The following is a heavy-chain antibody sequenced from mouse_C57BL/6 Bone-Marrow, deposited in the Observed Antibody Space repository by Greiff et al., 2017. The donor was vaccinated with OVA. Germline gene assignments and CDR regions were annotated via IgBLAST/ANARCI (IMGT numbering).Heavy chain of an antibody. D-gene: IGHD2-4*01. V-gene: IGHV5-9*01. CDR3: ARPTYYDYDVDY. Sequence: EVKVVESGGGLVKPGGSLKLSCAASGFTFSSYTMSWVRQTPEKRLEWVATISGGGGNTYYPDSVKGRFTISRDNAKNTLYLQMSSLRSEDTALYYCARPTYYDYDVDYWGQGTTLTVSS. CDR1: GFTFSSYT. CDR2: ISGGGGNT. J-gene: IGHJ2*01.